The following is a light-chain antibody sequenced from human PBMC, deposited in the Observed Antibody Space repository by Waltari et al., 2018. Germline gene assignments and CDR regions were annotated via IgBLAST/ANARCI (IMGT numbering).Light chain of an antibody. CDR3: YSTDSSGNVQV. Sequence: SYELTQPPSVSVSPGQTARITCSGDALPKKYAYWYQQKSGQAPVQVIYEDVKRPSGIPERFSDSSLGTRVTWTIRGAQEEDEADYYCYSTDSSGNVQVFGGGTKLTVL. CDR1: ALPKKY. V-gene: IGLV3-10*01. CDR2: EDV. J-gene: IGLJ2*01.